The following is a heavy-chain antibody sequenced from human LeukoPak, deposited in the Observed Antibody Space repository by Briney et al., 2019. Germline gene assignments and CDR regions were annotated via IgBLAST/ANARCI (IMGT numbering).Heavy chain of an antibody. Sequence: GGSLRLPCAASGFTFSSYAMHWVRQAPGKGLEWVAVISYDGSNKYYADSVKGRFTISRDNSKNTLYLQMNSLGAEDTAVYYCAKAAGNSGYDIGYWGQGTLVTVSS. CDR1: GFTFSSYA. D-gene: IGHD5-12*01. CDR3: AKAAGNSGYDIGY. J-gene: IGHJ4*02. CDR2: ISYDGSNK. V-gene: IGHV3-30*04.